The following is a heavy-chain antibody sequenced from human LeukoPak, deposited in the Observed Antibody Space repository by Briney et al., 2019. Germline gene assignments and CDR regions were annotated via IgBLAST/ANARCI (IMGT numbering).Heavy chain of an antibody. CDR1: GFTFSDYC. J-gene: IGHJ4*02. CDR2: ISSSGSTI. CDR3: ARGRGREYDSSGYYKY. V-gene: IGHV3-11*04. D-gene: IGHD3-22*01. Sequence: GGSLRLSCAASGFTFSDYCMSWIRQAPGKELEWVSYISSSGSTIYYADSVKGRFTISRDNAKNSLYLQMNSLRAEDTAVYYCARGRGREYDSSGYYKYWGQGTLVTVSS.